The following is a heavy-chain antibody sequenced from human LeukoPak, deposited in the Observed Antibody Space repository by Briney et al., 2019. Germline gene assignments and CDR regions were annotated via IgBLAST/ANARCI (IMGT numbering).Heavy chain of an antibody. CDR3: ARDPYYYDSSGYGAFDI. J-gene: IGHJ3*02. D-gene: IGHD3-22*01. CDR1: GGSISSGGYY. Sequence: PSQTLSLTCTVSGGSISSGGYYWSWIRQHPGKGLEWIRYIYYSGSTYYNPSLKSRVTISVDTSKNQFSLKLSSVTAADTAVYYCARDPYYYDSSGYGAFDIWGQGTMVTVSS. V-gene: IGHV4-31*03. CDR2: IYYSGST.